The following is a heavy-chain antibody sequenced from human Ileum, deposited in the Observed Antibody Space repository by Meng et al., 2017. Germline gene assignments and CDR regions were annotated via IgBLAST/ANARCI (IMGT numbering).Heavy chain of an antibody. J-gene: IGHJ4*02. V-gene: IGHV1-2*02. D-gene: IGHD2-2*01. CDR1: GYNFIDYY. CDR3: VRDVTRGGY. CDR2: INPKKGDT. Sequence: QVQLGQSGAEVKKPGASVKVSCKPSGYNFIDYYMHWVRQAPGQGLEWMGWINPKKGDTRYVQKFRGRVTMSSDTSISTAYMELSSLTSDDTAVYYCVRDVTRGGYWGQGTLVTVSS.